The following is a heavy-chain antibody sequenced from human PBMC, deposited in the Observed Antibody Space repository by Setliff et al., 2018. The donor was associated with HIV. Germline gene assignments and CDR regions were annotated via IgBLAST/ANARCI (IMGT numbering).Heavy chain of an antibody. Sequence: SQTLSLTCTVSGGSISSYYWSWIRQPAGKGLEWIGRIYTSGSTNYNPSLKSRVTMSVDTSKNQFSLKLSSVTAADTAVYYCAGGYSSPYYYYYYMDVWGKGTTVTVSS. CDR1: GGSISSYY. V-gene: IGHV4-4*07. CDR3: AGGYSSPYYYYYYMDV. J-gene: IGHJ6*03. CDR2: IYTSGST. D-gene: IGHD5-18*01.